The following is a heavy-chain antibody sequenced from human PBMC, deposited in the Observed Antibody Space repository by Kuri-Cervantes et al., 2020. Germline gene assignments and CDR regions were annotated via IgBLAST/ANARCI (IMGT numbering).Heavy chain of an antibody. D-gene: IGHD3-22*01. CDR2: IIPIFGTA. J-gene: IGHJ5*02. V-gene: IGHV1-69*13. CDR1: GGTFSSYA. Sequence: ASVKVSCKASGGTFSSYAISWVRQAPGQGLEWMGGIIPIFGTANYAQKFQGRVTITADESTSTAYMELSSLRSEDTAVYYCAREGDYYDSSGPSRGWFDPWGQGTLVTVSS. CDR3: AREGDYYDSSGPSRGWFDP.